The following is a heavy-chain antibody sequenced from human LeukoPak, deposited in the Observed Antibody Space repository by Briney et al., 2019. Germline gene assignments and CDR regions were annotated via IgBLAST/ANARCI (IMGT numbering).Heavy chain of an antibody. CDR3: ARDQYYDSKGWFDP. V-gene: IGHV1-2*02. Sequence: VASVKVSCKASGYTFTGYYMHWVRQAPGQGLEWMGWINPNSGGTNYAQKFQGRVTMTRDTSISTAYMELSRLRSDDTAVYYCARDQYYDSKGWFDPWGQGTLVTVYS. D-gene: IGHD3-16*01. J-gene: IGHJ5*02. CDR2: INPNSGGT. CDR1: GYTFTGYY.